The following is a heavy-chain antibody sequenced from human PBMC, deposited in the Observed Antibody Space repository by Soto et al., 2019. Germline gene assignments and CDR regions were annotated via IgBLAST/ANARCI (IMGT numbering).Heavy chain of an antibody. CDR3: ARVPDR. V-gene: IGHV4-30-2*01. Sequence: PSETLSLTCAVSGGSISSGGYSWSWIRQPPGKGLEWIGYIYHSGSTYYNPSLKSRVTISVDRSKNQFPLKLSSVTAADTAVYYCARVPDRWGQGTLVTV. D-gene: IGHD2-2*01. CDR1: GGSISSGGYS. CDR2: IYHSGST. J-gene: IGHJ5*02.